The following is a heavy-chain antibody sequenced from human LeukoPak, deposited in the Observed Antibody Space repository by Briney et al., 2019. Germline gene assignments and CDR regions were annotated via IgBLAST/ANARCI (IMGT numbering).Heavy chain of an antibody. Sequence: GGSLRLSCAASGFTFSSYRMSWVRQAPGKGLEWVANINQDGGDKYYVDSVKARFTISRDKAKNLVYLKMSSLRAEDRAVYYCARTGTGAASFDDWGQGTLVTVSS. CDR2: INQDGGDK. CDR3: ARTGTGAASFDD. D-gene: IGHD2-8*02. CDR1: GFTFSSYR. J-gene: IGHJ4*02. V-gene: IGHV3-7*01.